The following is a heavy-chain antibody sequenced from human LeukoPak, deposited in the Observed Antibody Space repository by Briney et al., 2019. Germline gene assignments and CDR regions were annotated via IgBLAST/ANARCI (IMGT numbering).Heavy chain of an antibody. CDR3: ARDEVGAIRTITDY. V-gene: IGHV3-30-3*01. Sequence: PGGSLRLSCAASGFTFSSYAMHWVRQAPGKGLEWVAVISYDGSNKYYADSVKGRFTISRDNSKNTLYLQMNSLRAEDTAVYYCARDEVGAIRTITDYWGQGTLVTVSS. CDR1: GFTFSSYA. J-gene: IGHJ4*02. CDR2: ISYDGSNK. D-gene: IGHD1-26*01.